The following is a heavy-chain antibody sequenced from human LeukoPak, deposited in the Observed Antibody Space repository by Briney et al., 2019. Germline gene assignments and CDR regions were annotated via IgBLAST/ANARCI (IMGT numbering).Heavy chain of an antibody. CDR1: RYTFTTYG. J-gene: IGHJ4*02. D-gene: IGHD3-22*01. Sequence: ASVKVSSKASRYTFTTYGISWVRQAPGQGLEWMGWISAYNGNTNYAQKLQGRVTMTTDTSTSTAYMELRSLRADDTAVYYCARELVEWLLPPRLDYWGQGNLVTVSS. CDR3: ARELVEWLLPPRLDY. CDR2: ISAYNGNT. V-gene: IGHV1-18*01.